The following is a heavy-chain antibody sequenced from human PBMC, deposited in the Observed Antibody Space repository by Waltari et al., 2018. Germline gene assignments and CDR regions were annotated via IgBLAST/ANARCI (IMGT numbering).Heavy chain of an antibody. Sequence: EVHLVQYVGGLVQPGGSLRLSCAASELSFSHNEMHWIRQAPGKGLEWVSYISSRGTTIYYADSVKGRFTISRDNAKKSLYLQMKGLRAEDTAVYYCARERNTFIPFDYWGQGALVTVSS. CDR2: ISSRGTTI. CDR1: ELSFSHNE. CDR3: ARERNTFIPFDY. D-gene: IGHD2-21*01. V-gene: IGHV3-48*03. J-gene: IGHJ4*02.